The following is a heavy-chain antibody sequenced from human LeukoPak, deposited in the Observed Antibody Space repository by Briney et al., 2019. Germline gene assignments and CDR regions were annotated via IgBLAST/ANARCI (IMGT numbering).Heavy chain of an antibody. CDR3: ARVTVDYGSYYYYYMDV. CDR1: GGSISSSSYY. J-gene: IGHJ6*03. CDR2: IYYSGST. D-gene: IGHD4-17*01. Sequence: SETLSLTCTVSGGSISSSSYYWGWIRQPPGKGLEWIGSIYYSGSTYYNPSLKSRVTISVDTSKNRFSLKLSSVTAADTAVYYCARVTVDYGSYYYYYMDVWGKGTTVTVSS. V-gene: IGHV4-39*07.